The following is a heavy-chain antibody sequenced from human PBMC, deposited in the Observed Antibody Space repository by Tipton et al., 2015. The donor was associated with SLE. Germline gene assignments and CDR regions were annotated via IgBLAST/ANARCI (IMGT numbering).Heavy chain of an antibody. V-gene: IGHV4-31*01. CDR3: ARDQAGGNNWFDP. Sequence: TLSLTCTVSGDSINSGGYYWSWIRQYPGQGLEWIGYINNRGYTYYKPSLKSQAIISVDTSKNQFSLKLSSVTAADTAVYYCARDQAGGNNWFDPWGQGVPVTVSS. CDR1: GDSINSGGYY. J-gene: IGHJ5*02. CDR2: INNRGYT. D-gene: IGHD2-15*01.